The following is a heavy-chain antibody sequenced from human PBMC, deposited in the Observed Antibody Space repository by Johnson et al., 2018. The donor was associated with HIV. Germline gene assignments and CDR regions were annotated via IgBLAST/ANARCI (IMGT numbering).Heavy chain of an antibody. CDR2: ISGSGGST. Sequence: VQLVESGGDLVQPGRSLRLSCTGSGFTFGDYAMTWVRQAPGKGLEWVSAISGSGGSTAYADSVKGRFTISRDNAKNSLYLQMDSLRAKDTALYYCARGIVEVQPRYRLLRDDVFDVWGQGTMVTVSS. V-gene: IGHV3-20*04. CDR1: GFTFGDYA. J-gene: IGHJ3*01. CDR3: ARGIVEVQPRYRLLRDDVFDV. D-gene: IGHD2-15*01.